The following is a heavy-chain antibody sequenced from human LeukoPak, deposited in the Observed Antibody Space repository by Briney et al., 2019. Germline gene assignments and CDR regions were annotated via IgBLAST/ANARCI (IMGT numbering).Heavy chain of an antibody. Sequence: KPSETLSLTCTVSGGSISSYYWSWIRQPPGKGLEWIGYIYYSGSTNYNPSLKRRVTISVDTSKNQFSLKLSSVTAADTAVYYCARELSGYDAFDIWGQGTMVTASS. CDR3: ARELSGYDAFDI. CDR1: GGSISSYY. D-gene: IGHD3-10*01. CDR2: IYYSGST. J-gene: IGHJ3*02. V-gene: IGHV4-59*01.